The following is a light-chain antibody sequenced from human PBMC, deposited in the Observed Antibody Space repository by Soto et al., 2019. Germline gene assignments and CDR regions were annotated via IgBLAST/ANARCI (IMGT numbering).Light chain of an antibody. CDR3: QHNGDSLGFT. CDR1: QSVRSSY. V-gene: IGKV3-20*01. Sequence: EIVLTQSPGTLSLSPGERATLSCRATQSVRSSYLAWYQQKPGQAPRLLIFDTSSRATGIPDRFSGSGSGTDFTLTISRLEPEDFGVYYCQHNGDSLGFTFGPGTKVDIK. J-gene: IGKJ3*01. CDR2: DTS.